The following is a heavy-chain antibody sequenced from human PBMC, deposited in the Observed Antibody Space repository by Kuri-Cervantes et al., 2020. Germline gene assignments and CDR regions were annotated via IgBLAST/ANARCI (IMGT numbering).Heavy chain of an antibody. Sequence: SETLSLTFTVSGGSISSSSYYWGWIRQPPRKGLEWIGSIYYSGSTYYNPSLKSRVTISVDTSKNQFSLKLSSVTAADTAVYYCARSCGSGSFDYWGQGTLVTVSS. V-gene: IGHV4-39*01. J-gene: IGHJ4*02. CDR1: GGSISSSSYY. D-gene: IGHD3-10*01. CDR2: IYYSGST. CDR3: ARSCGSGSFDY.